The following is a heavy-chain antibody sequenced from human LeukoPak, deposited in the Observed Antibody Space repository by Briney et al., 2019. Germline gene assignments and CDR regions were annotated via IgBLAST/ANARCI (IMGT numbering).Heavy chain of an antibody. Sequence: PGGSLRLSCAASGFTLSRYWMSWVRQAPGKGLEWVANIKKDGSEIFYVDSVKGRFTISRDNAKTSLYLQMNSLRAEDTAVYYCATYSGPDKLDAFDIWGQGTMVTVSS. CDR2: IKKDGSEI. CDR3: ATYSGPDKLDAFDI. J-gene: IGHJ3*02. V-gene: IGHV3-7*01. D-gene: IGHD5-12*01. CDR1: GFTLSRYW.